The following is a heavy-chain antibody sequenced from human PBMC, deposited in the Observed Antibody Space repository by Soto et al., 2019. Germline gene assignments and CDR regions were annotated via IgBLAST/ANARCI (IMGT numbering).Heavy chain of an antibody. CDR2: IDPNSGGT. J-gene: IGHJ4*02. CDR1: GHTFSGYY. Sequence: ASVKVSCKASGHTFSGYYMHWVRQAPGQGLEWMGWIDPNSGGTSYAQKFQGRVTMTRDTSISTAYLDLSRLRSDDTAVYYCAKGPRYFDWLWDYFDYWGQGTLVTVS. V-gene: IGHV1-2*02. D-gene: IGHD3-9*01. CDR3: AKGPRYFDWLWDYFDY.